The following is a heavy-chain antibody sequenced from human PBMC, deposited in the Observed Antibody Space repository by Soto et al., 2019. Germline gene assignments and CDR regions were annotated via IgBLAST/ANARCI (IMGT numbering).Heavy chain of an antibody. CDR2: FDPEDGET. CDR1: GYTLTELS. CDR3: ATPGGELNAFDI. D-gene: IGHD3-10*01. J-gene: IGHJ3*02. V-gene: IGHV1-24*01. Sequence: ASVKVSCKVSGYTLTELSMHWVRQAPGKGLEWMGGFDPEDGETIYAQKFQGRVTMTEVTSTDTAYMELSSLRSEDTAVYYCATPGGELNAFDIWGQGTMVTVSS.